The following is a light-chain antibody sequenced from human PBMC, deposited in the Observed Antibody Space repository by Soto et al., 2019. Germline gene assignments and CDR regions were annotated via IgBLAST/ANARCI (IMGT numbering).Light chain of an antibody. CDR2: GAS. V-gene: IGKV3-15*01. J-gene: IGKJ5*01. Sequence: EIVMTQSPATLSVSPGERATLSCRASQSISSNVGWYQQRPGQAPRLLIYGASTRAIGIPARFSGSGSGTEFTLTISSLDSEDSAVYYCQQYNTFRQITFVQGTRLEIK. CDR1: QSISSN. CDR3: QQYNTFRQIT.